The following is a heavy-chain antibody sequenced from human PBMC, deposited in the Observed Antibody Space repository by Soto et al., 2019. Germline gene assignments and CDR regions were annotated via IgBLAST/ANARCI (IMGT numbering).Heavy chain of an antibody. CDR2: ISGDGTVT. V-gene: IGHV3-23*01. CDR1: GFNFSSYA. D-gene: IGHD6-13*01. CDR3: AEHHRSSWYVQRFDY. J-gene: IGHJ4*02. Sequence: GGSLRLSCAASGFNFSSYAMNWVRQAPGQGLEWVSVISGDGTVTDSADAVKGRFTTSRDNSKNTLSLHMNSLRAEDTAVYYCAEHHRSSWYVQRFDYWGQGTLVTVSS.